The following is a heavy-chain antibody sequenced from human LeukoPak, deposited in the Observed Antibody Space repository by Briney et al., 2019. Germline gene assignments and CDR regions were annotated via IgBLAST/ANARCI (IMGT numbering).Heavy chain of an antibody. V-gene: IGHV3-74*01. CDR2: INSDGSST. Sequence: GGSLRLSCAASGFTFSSYWMHCVRQAPGKGLVWVSRINSDGSSTTYADSVRGRFTVSRDNAKNTLYLQLNSLRADDTAVYYCARGLSYAVAYGDYWGQGTLVTVSS. J-gene: IGHJ4*02. CDR3: ARGLSYAVAYGDY. D-gene: IGHD6-19*01. CDR1: GFTFSSYW.